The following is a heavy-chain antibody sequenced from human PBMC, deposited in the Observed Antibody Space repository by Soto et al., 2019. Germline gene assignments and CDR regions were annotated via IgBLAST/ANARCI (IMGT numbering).Heavy chain of an antibody. V-gene: IGHV3-30*18. CDR1: GFTFSSYG. CDR3: AKDDDY. J-gene: IGHJ4*02. Sequence: LRLSCAASGFTFSSYGMHWVRQAPGKGLEWVAVISYDGSNKYYADSVKGRFTISRDNSKNTLYLQMNSLRAEDTAVYYCAKDDDYWGQGTLVTVSS. CDR2: ISYDGSNK.